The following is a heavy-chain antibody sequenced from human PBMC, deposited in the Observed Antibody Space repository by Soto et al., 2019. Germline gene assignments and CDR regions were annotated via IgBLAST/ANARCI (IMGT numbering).Heavy chain of an antibody. V-gene: IGHV1-69*08. J-gene: IGHJ2*01. CDR1: GGTFSSYT. CDR2: IIPILGIA. Sequence: QVQLVQSGAEVKKPGSSVKVSCKASGGTFSSYTISWVRQAPGQGLEWMGRIIPILGIANYAQKFQGRVTITADKSTSTAYMELSSLRSEDTAVYYCAREGGAAARYDRYFDLWGRGTLVTVSS. D-gene: IGHD6-13*01. CDR3: AREGGAAARYDRYFDL.